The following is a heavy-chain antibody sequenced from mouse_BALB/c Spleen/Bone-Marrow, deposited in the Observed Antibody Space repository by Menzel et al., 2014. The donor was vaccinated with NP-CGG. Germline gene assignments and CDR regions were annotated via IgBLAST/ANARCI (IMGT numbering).Heavy chain of an antibody. J-gene: IGHJ3*01. V-gene: IGHV2-2*02. CDR3: ARKSRGYGNAFAY. CDR2: IWSGGST. CDR1: GFSLTSYG. Sequence: QVQLQQSGPGLVQPSQSLSITCTVSGFSLTSYGVHWVRQSPGKGLEWLGVIWSGGSTDYNAAFISRLSISKDNSKSQVFFKMSSRQANDTAIYYCARKSRGYGNAFAYWGQGTLVTVSA. D-gene: IGHD2-10*02.